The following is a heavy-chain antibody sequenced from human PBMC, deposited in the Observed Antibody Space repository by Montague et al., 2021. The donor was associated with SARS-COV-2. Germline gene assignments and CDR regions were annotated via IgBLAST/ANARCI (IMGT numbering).Heavy chain of an antibody. CDR2: MKQDGSEK. V-gene: IGHV3-7*03. Sequence: SLRLSCATSGFTFSTYWMSWVRQAPGKGLEWVADMKQDGSEKYYVDSVKGRFTISRDNAKSLLYLEMNSLGAEDTAVYYCARDEGSHSIYCYDSSGYYVYWGQGTPVTVSS. D-gene: IGHD3-22*01. CDR3: ARDEGSHSIYCYDSSGYYVY. J-gene: IGHJ4*02. CDR1: GFTFSTYW.